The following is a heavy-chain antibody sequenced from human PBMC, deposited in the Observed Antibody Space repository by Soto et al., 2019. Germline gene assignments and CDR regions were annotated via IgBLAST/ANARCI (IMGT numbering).Heavy chain of an antibody. CDR3: AKDYGGSRYYDSSGFFDY. CDR2: ISYDGSNK. Sequence: GGSLRLSCAASGFTFSSYGMHWVRQAPGKGLEWVAVISYDGSNKYYADSVKGRFTISRDNSKNTLYLQMNSLRAEDTAVYYCAKDYGGSRYYDSSGFFDYWGQGTLVTVSS. J-gene: IGHJ4*02. V-gene: IGHV3-30*18. CDR1: GFTFSSYG. D-gene: IGHD3-22*01.